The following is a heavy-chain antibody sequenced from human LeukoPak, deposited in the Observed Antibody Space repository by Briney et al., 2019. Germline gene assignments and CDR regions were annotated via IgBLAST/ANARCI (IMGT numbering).Heavy chain of an antibody. D-gene: IGHD3-22*01. CDR3: ARDRDYYDSSGYTLHLDY. Sequence: ASVKVSCKASGYTFTSYAMHWVRQAPGQRLEWMGWINAGNGNTKYSQKFQGRVTITRDTSTSTVYMELSSLRSEDTAVYNCARDRDYYDSSGYTLHLDYWGQGTLVTVSS. V-gene: IGHV1-3*01. J-gene: IGHJ4*02. CDR1: GYTFTSYA. CDR2: INAGNGNT.